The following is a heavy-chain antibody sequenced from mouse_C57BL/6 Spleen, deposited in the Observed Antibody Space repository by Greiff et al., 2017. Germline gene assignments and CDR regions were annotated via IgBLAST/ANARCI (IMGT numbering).Heavy chain of an antibody. V-gene: IGHV2-2*01. D-gene: IGHD1-1*02. CDR2: IWSGGST. CDR1: GFSLTSYG. J-gene: IGHJ2*01. CDR3: ARNGGGIDY. Sequence: QVQLQQSGPGLVQPSQSLSITCPVSGFSLTSYGVHWVRQSPGKGLEWLGVIWSGGSTDYNAAFISRLSISKDNSKSQVFFKMNSLQADDTAIYYCARNGGGIDYWGQGTTLTVSS.